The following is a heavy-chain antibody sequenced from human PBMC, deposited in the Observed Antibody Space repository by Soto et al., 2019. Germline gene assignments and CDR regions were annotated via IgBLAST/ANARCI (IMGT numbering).Heavy chain of an antibody. CDR3: ASARWDY. V-gene: IGHV4-34*01. J-gene: IGHJ4*02. D-gene: IGHD2-15*01. CDR1: GASFTSNY. CDR2: INHNGLT. Sequence: PSETLSLTCGVYGASFTSNYWSWVRQPPAKGLEWIGEINHNGLTNYNPFLKSRVTISVATSKNQFSLKLTSVTAADTAVYYCASARWDYWGQGTLVTVSS.